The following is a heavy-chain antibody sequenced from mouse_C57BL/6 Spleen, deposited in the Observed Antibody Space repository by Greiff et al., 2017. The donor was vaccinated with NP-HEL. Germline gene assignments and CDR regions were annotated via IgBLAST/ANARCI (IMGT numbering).Heavy chain of an antibody. CDR3: ARHYGSSLAMDY. Sequence: QVQLQQSGAELVKPGASVKLSCKASGYTFTSYWMQWVKQRPGQGLEWIGEIDPSDSYTNYNQKFKGKATLTVDTSSSTAYMQLSSLTSEDSAVYYCARHYGSSLAMDYWGQGTSVTVSS. CDR2: IDPSDSYT. V-gene: IGHV1-50*01. CDR1: GYTFTSYW. D-gene: IGHD1-1*01. J-gene: IGHJ4*01.